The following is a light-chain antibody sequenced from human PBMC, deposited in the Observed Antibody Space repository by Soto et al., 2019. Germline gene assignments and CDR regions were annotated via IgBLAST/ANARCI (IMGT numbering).Light chain of an antibody. CDR3: QQSNNWPLYT. V-gene: IGKV3-15*01. CDR2: GAS. J-gene: IGKJ2*01. CDR1: QSVSSS. Sequence: EIVMTQSPATLSVSPGERATLTCRASQSVSSSLAWYQQKPGQAPRLLIYGASTRATGIPARFSGSRSGKEFTLTIRSLQSEDFAVYYCQQSNNWPLYTFAQGTKVDIK.